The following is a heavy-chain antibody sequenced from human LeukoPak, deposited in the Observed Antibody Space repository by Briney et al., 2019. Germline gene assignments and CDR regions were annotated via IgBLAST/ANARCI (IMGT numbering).Heavy chain of an antibody. J-gene: IGHJ4*02. CDR2: IYYSGST. Sequence: SETLSLTCTVSGGSISSSSYYWGWIRQPPGKGLEWIGSIYYSGSTYYNPSLKSRVTISVDTSKNQFSLKLSSVTAADTAVYYCARRLSSWCVGYFDYWGQGTLVTVSS. V-gene: IGHV4-39*01. CDR3: ARRLSSWCVGYFDY. D-gene: IGHD6-13*01. CDR1: GGSISSSSYY.